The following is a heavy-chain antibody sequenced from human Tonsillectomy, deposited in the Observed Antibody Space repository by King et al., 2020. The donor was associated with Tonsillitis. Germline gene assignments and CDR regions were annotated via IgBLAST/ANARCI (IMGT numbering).Heavy chain of an antibody. V-gene: IGHV4-59*01. Sequence: QLQESGPGLVKPSETLSLTCTVSGGYISSYYWSWIRQPPGQGLEWIGNIYYSGSTNYNPSLKSRVTISVDTSKNQFSLNLSSVTAADTAIYYCASSIAAIDPRVYWGQGTLVTVSS. D-gene: IGHD6-13*01. CDR2: IYYSGST. J-gene: IGHJ4*02. CDR3: ASSIAAIDPRVY. CDR1: GGYISSYY.